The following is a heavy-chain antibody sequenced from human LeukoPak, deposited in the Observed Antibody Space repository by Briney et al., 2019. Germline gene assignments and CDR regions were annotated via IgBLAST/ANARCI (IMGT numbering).Heavy chain of an antibody. V-gene: IGHV4-59*01. J-gene: IGHJ4*02. Sequence: SETLSLTCTVSGGSISSYYWSWIRQPPGKGLEWIGYIYYSGSTTYNPSLKSRVTISVDTSKNQFSLKLSSVTAADTAVYYCARDSFSYFDYWGQGTLVTVSS. CDR3: ARDSFSYFDY. CDR2: IYYSGST. CDR1: GGSISSYY. D-gene: IGHD3-16*01.